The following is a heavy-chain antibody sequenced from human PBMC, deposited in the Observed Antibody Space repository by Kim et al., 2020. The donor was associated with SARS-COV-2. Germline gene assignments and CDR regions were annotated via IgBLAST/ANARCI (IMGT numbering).Heavy chain of an antibody. CDR1: GGSISSSNW. Sequence: SETLSLTCAVSGGSISSSNWWSWVRQPPGKGLEWIGEIYHSGSTNYNPSLKSRVTISVDKSKNQFSLKLSSVTAADTAVYYCARSCVGGMVRGVYYYYGMDVWGQGTTVTVSS. V-gene: IGHV4-4*02. D-gene: IGHD3-10*01. CDR3: ARSCVGGMVRGVYYYYGMDV. J-gene: IGHJ6*02. CDR2: IYHSGST.